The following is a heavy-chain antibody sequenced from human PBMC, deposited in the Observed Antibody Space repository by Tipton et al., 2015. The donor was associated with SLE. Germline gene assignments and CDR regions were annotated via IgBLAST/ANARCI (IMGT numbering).Heavy chain of an antibody. V-gene: IGHV4-34*01. Sequence: TLSLTCTVSGASISSYYWSWIRQSPGKGLEWIGEINNNGNTNYIPSLKSRLSISLDTSKNQFSLQLTSVTAADTAVYYCAQAHVWGTYRYASDVWGQGTMVTVSS. CDR2: INNNGNT. J-gene: IGHJ3*01. CDR3: AQAHVWGTYRYASDV. D-gene: IGHD3-16*02. CDR1: GASISSYY.